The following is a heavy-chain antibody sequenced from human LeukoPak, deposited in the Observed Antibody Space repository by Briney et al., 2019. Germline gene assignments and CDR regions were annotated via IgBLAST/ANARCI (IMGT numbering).Heavy chain of an antibody. J-gene: IGHJ5*02. CDR1: GCRFTSYW. D-gene: IGHD4-17*01. CDR3: ARRMATVWFDP. Sequence: GESLKISFQGSGCRFTSYWIGWVRPIPGKGLEWMGIIYPGDSDTRYSPSFQGQVTISADKSISTAYLQWSSLKASDTAMYYCARRMATVWFDPWGQGTLVTVSS. V-gene: IGHV5-51*01. CDR2: IYPGDSDT.